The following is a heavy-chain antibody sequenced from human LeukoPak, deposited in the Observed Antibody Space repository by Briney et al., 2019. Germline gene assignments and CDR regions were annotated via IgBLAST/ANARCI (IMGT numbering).Heavy chain of an antibody. J-gene: IGHJ4*02. CDR1: GFALKSYS. V-gene: IGHV3-21*01. D-gene: IGHD2-15*01. CDR2: ISSTSAYI. Sequence: PGGSLRLSCAGSGFALKSYSLSWVRQAPGKGLEWVSSISSTSAYIYYADSVKGRFTISRDNVDNVVYLQMNSLGAEDTAVYYCARDYGGSYYFDYWGQGTLVTVSS. CDR3: ARDYGGSYYFDY.